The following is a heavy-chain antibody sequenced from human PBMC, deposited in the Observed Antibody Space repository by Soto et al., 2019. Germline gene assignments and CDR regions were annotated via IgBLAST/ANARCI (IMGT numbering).Heavy chain of an antibody. Sequence: GVPKRLSWTAAGFNIIYHCMDWICKTPGKGLEWVGRIRNKVQSYTTEYAASVKGRFSVSRDDSKSSLYLQMNSLNTEDTAAYYCARGSSDGNRGYYNGLDVWGQGTTVTVSS. D-gene: IGHD2-15*01. V-gene: IGHV3-72*01. J-gene: IGHJ6*02. CDR2: IRNKVQSYTT. CDR1: GFNIIYHC. CDR3: ARGSSDGNRGYYNGLDV.